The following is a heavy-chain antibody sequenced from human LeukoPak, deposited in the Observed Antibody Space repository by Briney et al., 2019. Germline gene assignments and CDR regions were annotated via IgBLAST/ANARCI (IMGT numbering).Heavy chain of an antibody. D-gene: IGHD6-19*01. V-gene: IGHV4-61*01. CDR3: AREEGSSGWDRLFDY. J-gene: IGHJ4*02. Sequence: SETLSLTCTVSGGSVSSGSYYWSWIRQPPGKGLEWIGYIYYSGSTNYNPSLKSRVTISVDTSKNQFSLKLSSVTAADTAVYYCAREEGSSGWDRLFDYWGQGTLVTVSS. CDR2: IYYSGST. CDR1: GGSVSSGSYY.